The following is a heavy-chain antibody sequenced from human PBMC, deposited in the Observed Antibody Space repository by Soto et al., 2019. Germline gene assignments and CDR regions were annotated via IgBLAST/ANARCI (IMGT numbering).Heavy chain of an antibody. D-gene: IGHD3-3*01. CDR1: GGSFSGYY. CDR2: INHSGST. CDR3: ARGGYDFWSGYSTGWFDP. Sequence: QVHLQQWGAGLLKPSETLSLTCAVYGGSFSGYYWSWIRQPPGKGLEWIGEINHSGSTNYNPSLKSRVTISVDTSKNQFSLKLSSVTAAVTAVYYCARGGYDFWSGYSTGWFDPWGQGTLVTVSS. V-gene: IGHV4-34*01. J-gene: IGHJ5*02.